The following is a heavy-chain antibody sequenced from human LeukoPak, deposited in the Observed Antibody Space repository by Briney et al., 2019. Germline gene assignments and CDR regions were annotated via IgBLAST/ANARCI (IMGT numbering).Heavy chain of an antibody. V-gene: IGHV3-33*06. J-gene: IGHJ4*02. CDR3: AKDWGYTTMVSYYFDY. D-gene: IGHD5-18*01. Sequence: GGSLRLSCAASGFTFSGYGMHWVRQAPDKGLEWVAVIWYDGNNKYYADSVKDRFTISRDNSKNTLYLQMNSLRVEDTAVYYCAKDWGYTTMVSYYFDYWGQGALVTVSS. CDR2: IWYDGNNK. CDR1: GFTFSGYG.